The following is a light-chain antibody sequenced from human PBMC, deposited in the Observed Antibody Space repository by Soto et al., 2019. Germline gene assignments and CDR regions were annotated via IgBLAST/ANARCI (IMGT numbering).Light chain of an antibody. J-gene: IGKJ1*01. CDR3: QHYNSYGT. V-gene: IGKV1-5*01. CDR2: DVS. Sequence: DIQMTQSTSSVSASVGDRVTITCRASQGISSWLAWYQQKPGKAPKVLIYDVSNLETGVPSRFSGSGAGTEFTLTISSLQADDFATYYCQHYNSYGTFGEGTKVDNK. CDR1: QGISSW.